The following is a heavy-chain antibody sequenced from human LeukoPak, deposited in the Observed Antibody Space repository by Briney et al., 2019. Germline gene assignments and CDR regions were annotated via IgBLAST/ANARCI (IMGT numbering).Heavy chain of an antibody. D-gene: IGHD6-13*01. J-gene: IGHJ4*02. V-gene: IGHV3-30*02. CDR2: IRYDGSNK. Sequence: GGSLRLSCAASGFTLSSYGMHWVRQAPGKGLEWVAFIRYDGSNKYYADSVKGRFTISRDNAKNSLYLQMNSLRAEDTAVYYCASRSSVAGTGPGWGQGTLVTVSS. CDR3: ASRSSVAGTGPG. CDR1: GFTLSSYG.